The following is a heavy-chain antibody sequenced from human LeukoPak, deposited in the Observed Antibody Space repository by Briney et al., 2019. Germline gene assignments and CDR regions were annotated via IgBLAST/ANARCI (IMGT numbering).Heavy chain of an antibody. CDR1: GDSVSSNTAA. CDR2: TYYRSEWYH. D-gene: IGHD6-13*01. V-gene: IGHV6-1*01. CDR3: ARDPQYSRSWNWFDP. J-gene: IGHJ5*02. Sequence: SQTLSLTCAISGDSVSSNTAAWIWIRQSPSRGLEWLGRTYYRSEWYHDYAVSVKSRINMNADTSKNQFSLHLNSVIPEDTAVYYCARDPQYSRSWNWFDPWGQGTLVTVSS.